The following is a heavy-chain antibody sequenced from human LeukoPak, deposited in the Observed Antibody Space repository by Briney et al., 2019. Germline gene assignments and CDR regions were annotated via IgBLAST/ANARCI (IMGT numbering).Heavy chain of an antibody. CDR2: IGGTGTTT. CDR3: ARGREGSGNYYFDY. CDR1: GFSFSIFA. J-gene: IGHJ4*02. V-gene: IGHV3-23*01. D-gene: IGHD3-10*01. Sequence: GGSLRLSCAASGFSFSIFAINWVRQAPGKGLEWVSGIGGTGTTTYYADSVKSRFTISRDNSKNTVFLQLSSLSAEDTAVYYCARGREGSGNYYFDYWGQGTLVIASS.